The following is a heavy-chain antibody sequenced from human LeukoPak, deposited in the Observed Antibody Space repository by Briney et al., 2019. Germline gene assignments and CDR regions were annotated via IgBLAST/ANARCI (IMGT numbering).Heavy chain of an antibody. Sequence: GGSLRLSCAASGFTFSSYWMSWVRQAPGKGLEWVAVISYDGSNKYYADSVKGRFTISRDNSKNTLYLQMNSLRAEDTAVYYCARAIPPTYYDFWSGSSTEAPIDYWGQGTLVTVSS. V-gene: IGHV3-30*03. CDR3: ARAIPPTYYDFWSGSSTEAPIDY. CDR1: GFTFSSYW. D-gene: IGHD3-3*01. J-gene: IGHJ4*02. CDR2: ISYDGSNK.